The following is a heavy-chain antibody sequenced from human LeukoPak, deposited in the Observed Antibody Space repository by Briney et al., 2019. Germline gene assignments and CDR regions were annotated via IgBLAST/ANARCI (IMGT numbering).Heavy chain of an antibody. CDR2: INHSGST. D-gene: IGHD3-10*01. CDR3: ARVQYYYGSGSYMAFDI. V-gene: IGHV4-34*01. CDR1: GGSFSGYY. Sequence: PSETLSLTCAVYGGSFSGYYWSWIRQPPGKGLEWVGEINHSGSTNYNPSLKSRVTISVDTSKNQFSLKLSSVTAADTAVYYCARVQYYYGSGSYMAFDIWGQGTMVTVSS. J-gene: IGHJ3*02.